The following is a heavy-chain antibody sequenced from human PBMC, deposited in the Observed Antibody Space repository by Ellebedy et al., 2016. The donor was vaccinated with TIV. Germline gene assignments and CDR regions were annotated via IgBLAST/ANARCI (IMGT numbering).Heavy chain of an antibody. CDR2: ISTSGGST. CDR1: GFIFSDYY. Sequence: GESLKISCGGSGFIFSDYYMSWIRQAPGKGLEWVSAISTSGGSTYYADSVKGRFTVSRDNPKNTLYLQMNSLRAEDTAVYYCVRGAGSYHFDYWGQGTLVTV. D-gene: IGHD1-26*01. CDR3: VRGAGSYHFDY. J-gene: IGHJ4*02. V-gene: IGHV3-23*01.